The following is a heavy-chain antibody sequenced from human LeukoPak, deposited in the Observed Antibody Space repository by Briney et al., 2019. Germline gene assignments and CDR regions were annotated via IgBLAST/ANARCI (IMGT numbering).Heavy chain of an antibody. CDR3: ARDPYCSGGSCYLNWFDP. V-gene: IGHV4-4*07. D-gene: IGHD2-15*01. CDR1: GGSISSYY. Sequence: PSETLSLTCAVSGGSISSYYWSWIRQPAGKGLEWIGRIYTSGSTDYNPSLKSRVTMSVDTSKNQFSLKLSSVTAADTAVYYCARDPYCSGGSCYLNWFDPWGQGTLVTVSS. J-gene: IGHJ5*02. CDR2: IYTSGST.